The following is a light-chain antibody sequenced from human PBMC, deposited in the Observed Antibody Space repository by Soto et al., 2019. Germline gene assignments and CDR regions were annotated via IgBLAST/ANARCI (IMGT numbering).Light chain of an antibody. CDR1: QSLVSSDGLTY. CDR3: MQGSHWAT. CDR2: KVS. J-gene: IGKJ2*01. Sequence: VVMTQSPLSLAVTLGQTASISCRSSQSLVSSDGLTYFNWFHQRPGQYPSRLIYKVSNRDSGVPDRFTGSGSGTDFTLTISRVEAEDVGIYYCMQGSHWATFGQGTKLEIK. V-gene: IGKV2-30*01.